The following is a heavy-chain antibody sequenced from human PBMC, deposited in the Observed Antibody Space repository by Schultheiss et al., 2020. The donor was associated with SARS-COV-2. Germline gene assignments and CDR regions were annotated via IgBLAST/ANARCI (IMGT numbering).Heavy chain of an antibody. V-gene: IGHV3-23*01. CDR3: ARDRGDYYDSSGYHYYGMDV. CDR2: ISGSGGST. CDR1: GFTFSSYA. D-gene: IGHD3-22*01. Sequence: GGSLRLSCAASGFTFSSYAMSWVRQAPGKGLEWVSAISGSGGSTYYADSVKGRFTISRDNSKNTLYLQMNSLRAEDTAVYYCARDRGDYYDSSGYHYYGMDVWGQGTTVTVSS. J-gene: IGHJ6*02.